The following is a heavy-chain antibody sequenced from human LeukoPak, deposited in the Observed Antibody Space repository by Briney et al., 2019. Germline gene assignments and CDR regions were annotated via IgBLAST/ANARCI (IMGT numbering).Heavy chain of an antibody. CDR3: ALYGSGFYFDY. V-gene: IGHV3-7*05. CDR1: GFTFSNYW. J-gene: IGHJ4*02. CDR2: IKQDGSEK. Sequence: QAGGSLRLSCAASGFTFSNYWMTWVRQAPGKGLEWVADIKQDGSEKYFVDSVKGRFIISRDNAKNSLDLQMNSLKTEDTAVYYCALYGSGFYFDYWGQGTQVTVSS. D-gene: IGHD3-10*01.